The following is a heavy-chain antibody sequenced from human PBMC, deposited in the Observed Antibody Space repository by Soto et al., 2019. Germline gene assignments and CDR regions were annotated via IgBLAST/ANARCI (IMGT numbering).Heavy chain of an antibody. CDR2: IYYSGNT. D-gene: IGHD3-16*01. J-gene: IGHJ4*02. Sequence: PSETLSLPCTASGGSPSSDNYWRCIRQPPGKGLEWIGHIYYSGNTDYNPSLKSRLAISIDTSKNQFSLKLSSVAAADTAVYFCAREGGESSDGLYYFDSWGQGSLVTVYS. CDR1: GGSPSSDNY. V-gene: IGHV4-30-4*01. CDR3: AREGGESSDGLYYFDS.